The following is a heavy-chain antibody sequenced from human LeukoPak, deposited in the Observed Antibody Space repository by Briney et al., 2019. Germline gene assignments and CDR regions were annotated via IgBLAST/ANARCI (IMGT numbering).Heavy chain of an antibody. V-gene: IGHV3-33*01. J-gene: IGHJ6*02. Sequence: GGSLRLSCAASEFTFSSYGMHWVRQAPGKGLEWVAVIWYDGSNKYYADSVKGRFTISRDNSKNTLYLQMNSLRAEDTAVYYCARGWPGTIPAAMLFYYYYGMDVWGQGTTVTVSS. CDR2: IWYDGSNK. D-gene: IGHD2-2*01. CDR3: ARGWPGTIPAAMLFYYYYGMDV. CDR1: EFTFSSYG.